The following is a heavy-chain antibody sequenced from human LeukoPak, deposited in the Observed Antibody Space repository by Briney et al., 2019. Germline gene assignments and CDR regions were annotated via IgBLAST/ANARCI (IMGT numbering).Heavy chain of an antibody. D-gene: IGHD6-25*01. V-gene: IGHV3-21*01. CDR1: GFTFSSYS. CDR3: AKEIGAAIYFDY. J-gene: IGHJ4*02. CDR2: ISSSSSYI. Sequence: GGSLRLSCAASGFTFSSYSMNWVRQAPGKGLEWVSSISSSSSYIYYADSVKGRFTISRDNAKNSLYLQMNSLRAEDTAVYYCAKEIGAAIYFDYWSQGTLVTVSS.